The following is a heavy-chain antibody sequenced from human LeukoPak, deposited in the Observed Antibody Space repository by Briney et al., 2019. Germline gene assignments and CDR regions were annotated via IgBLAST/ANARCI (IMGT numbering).Heavy chain of an antibody. Sequence: GGSLRLSCTASGFTLGSHDMHWVRQAPGKGLEWVAVIWYDGTNKYYADSVKGRFTISGDNSKHTLDLQMNSLRAEDTAVYYCARDLLLSYNFWSGYMDVWGKGTTVTVSP. CDR3: ARDLLLSYNFWSGYMDV. V-gene: IGHV3-33*08. CDR1: GFTLGSHD. D-gene: IGHD3-3*01. CDR2: IWYDGTNK. J-gene: IGHJ6*04.